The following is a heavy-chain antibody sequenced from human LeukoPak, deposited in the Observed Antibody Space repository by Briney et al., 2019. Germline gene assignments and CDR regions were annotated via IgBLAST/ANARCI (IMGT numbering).Heavy chain of an antibody. CDR1: GFTFNSYA. CDR2: ISGSGAST. Sequence: PGGSLRLSCAASGFTFNSYAMSWVRQAPGKGLEWVSAISGSGASTYYADAVKGRFTTSRDNSKNTLYLQMNSLRAEDTAVYYCARIYCGGDCLDAAPLSDAFDIWGQGTMVTVSS. D-gene: IGHD2-21*02. CDR3: ARIYCGGDCLDAAPLSDAFDI. V-gene: IGHV3-23*01. J-gene: IGHJ3*02.